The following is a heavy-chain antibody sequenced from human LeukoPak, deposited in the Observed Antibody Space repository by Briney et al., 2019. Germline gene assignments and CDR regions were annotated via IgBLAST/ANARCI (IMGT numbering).Heavy chain of an antibody. CDR2: ISGSGGST. V-gene: IGHV3-23*01. D-gene: IGHD6-19*01. Sequence: GGSLRLSCAASGFTFSSYAMSWVRQAPGKGLEWVSAISGSGGSTYYADSVKGRFTISRDNSKNTLYLQMNSLRAEGTAVYYCAKGSSGWPNFFDYWGQGTLVTVSS. CDR1: GFTFSSYA. CDR3: AKGSSGWPNFFDY. J-gene: IGHJ4*02.